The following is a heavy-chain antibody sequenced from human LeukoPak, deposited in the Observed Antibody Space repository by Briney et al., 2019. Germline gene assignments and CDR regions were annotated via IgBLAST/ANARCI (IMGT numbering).Heavy chain of an antibody. D-gene: IGHD3-10*01. Sequence: ASVKVSCKASGYTFTSYDINWVRQATGQGLEWMGWMNPNSGNTGYAQKFQGRVTMTRNTSISTACMELSSLRSEDTAVYYCARSALYGSGDSLTNWFDPWGQGTLVTVSP. CDR1: GYTFTSYD. CDR3: ARSALYGSGDSLTNWFDP. J-gene: IGHJ5*02. CDR2: MNPNSGNT. V-gene: IGHV1-8*01.